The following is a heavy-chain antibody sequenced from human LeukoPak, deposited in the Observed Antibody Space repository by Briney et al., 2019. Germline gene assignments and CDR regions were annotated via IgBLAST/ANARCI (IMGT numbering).Heavy chain of an antibody. CDR2: IYTSGST. Sequence: SETLSLTCTVSVDSISNYYWSWIRQPAGKGLEWIGRIYTSGSTNYNPSLKSRVTISVDTSKNQFSLKLSSVTAADTAVYYCAREGSSSWYAPYYYYYMDVWGKGTTVTVSS. CDR3: AREGSSSWYAPYYYYYMDV. V-gene: IGHV4-4*07. CDR1: VDSISNYY. J-gene: IGHJ6*03. D-gene: IGHD6-13*01.